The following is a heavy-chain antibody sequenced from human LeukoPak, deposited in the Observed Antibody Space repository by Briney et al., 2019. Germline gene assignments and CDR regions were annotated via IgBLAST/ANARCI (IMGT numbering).Heavy chain of an antibody. V-gene: IGHV4-34*01. CDR3: AISTYYYDSSGYYYDYYYGMDV. D-gene: IGHD3-22*01. Sequence: KPSETLSLTCAVYGGSFSGYYWSWIRQPPGKGLEWTGEINHSGSTNYNPSLKSRVTISVDTSKNQFSLKLSSVTAADTAVYYCAISTYYYDSSGYYYDYYYGMDVWGQGTTVTVSS. CDR2: INHSGST. CDR1: GGSFSGYY. J-gene: IGHJ6*02.